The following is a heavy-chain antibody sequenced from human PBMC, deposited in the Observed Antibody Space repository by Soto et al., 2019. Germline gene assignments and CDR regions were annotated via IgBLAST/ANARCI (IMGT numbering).Heavy chain of an antibody. CDR3: ASPAKDY. D-gene: IGHD6-25*01. CDR1: GYTFTSYD. V-gene: IGHV1-8*01. J-gene: IGHJ4*02. Sequence: QVQLVQSGAEVKQPGSSVKVSCKASGYTFTSYDITWVRQATGQGLEWMVWINPTSGHTGYAQKFQGRVTMTRNTSISTAFLELSSLRSEDTAVYYCASPAKDYWGQGTLVTVSS. CDR2: INPTSGHT.